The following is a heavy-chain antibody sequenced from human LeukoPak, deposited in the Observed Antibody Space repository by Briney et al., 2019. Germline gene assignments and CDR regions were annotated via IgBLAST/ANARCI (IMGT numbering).Heavy chain of an antibody. Sequence: ARTLSLSCAASGFTFSSYAMHWVRQAPGKGLEWVAVISYDGSNNYYADSVKGRFTISRDNSKNTLYLQMISRRAEDTAVYYWARDLTYDYDSSDVNWFDPWGQGTLVTVSS. CDR3: ARDLTYDYDSSDVNWFDP. D-gene: IGHD3-22*01. V-gene: IGHV3-30-3*01. CDR1: GFTFSSYA. J-gene: IGHJ5*02. CDR2: ISYDGSNN.